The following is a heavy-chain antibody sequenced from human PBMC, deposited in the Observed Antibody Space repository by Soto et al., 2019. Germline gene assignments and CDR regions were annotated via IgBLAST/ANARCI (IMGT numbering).Heavy chain of an antibody. CDR2: ISYDGSNK. Sequence: PGGSLRLSCAASGFTFSSYGMHWVRQAPGKGLEWVAVISYDGSNKYYADSVKGRFTISRDNSKNTLYLQMNSLRAEDTAVYYCAKDPRGWSVITLLYFDYWGQGTLVTVSS. D-gene: IGHD3-22*01. V-gene: IGHV3-30*18. CDR1: GFTFSSYG. CDR3: AKDPRGWSVITLLYFDY. J-gene: IGHJ4*02.